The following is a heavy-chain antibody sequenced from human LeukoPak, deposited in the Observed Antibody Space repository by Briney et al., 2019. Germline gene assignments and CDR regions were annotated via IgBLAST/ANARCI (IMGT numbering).Heavy chain of an antibody. J-gene: IGHJ5*02. CDR3: ARARQNPYFEERRRGNWFDP. D-gene: IGHD3-9*01. V-gene: IGHV1-8*01. CDR2: MNPNSGNT. Sequence: ASVKVSCKASGYTFTSYDINWVRQATGQGLEWMGWMNPNSGNTGYAQKFQGRVTMTRNTSISTAYMELSSLRSEDTAVYYCARARQNPYFEERRRGNWFDPWGQGTLVTVSS. CDR1: GYTFTSYD.